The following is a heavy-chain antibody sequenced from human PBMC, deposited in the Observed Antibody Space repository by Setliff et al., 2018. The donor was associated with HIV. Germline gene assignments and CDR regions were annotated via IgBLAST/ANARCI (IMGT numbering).Heavy chain of an antibody. V-gene: IGHV4-4*07. CDR2: IYSTGST. Sequence: PSETLSLTCAVSGGSISSYYWSWIRQPAGKGLEWIGRIYSTGSTNYNPSLKSRVTISVDTSKNQFSLKLSSVTAADTAVYFCARQTYYYDNSGHNWFDPWGQGTLVTVSS. D-gene: IGHD3-22*01. J-gene: IGHJ5*02. CDR1: GGSISSYY. CDR3: ARQTYYYDNSGHNWFDP.